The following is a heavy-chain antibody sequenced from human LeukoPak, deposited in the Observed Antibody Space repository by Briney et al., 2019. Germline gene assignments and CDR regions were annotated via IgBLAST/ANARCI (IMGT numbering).Heavy chain of an antibody. CDR1: GFTFSSYS. V-gene: IGHV3-21*01. CDR3: ARGGGWDTIFRVVQYMDV. Sequence: GGSLRLSCAASGFTFSSYSMSWVRQAPGKGLEWVSSISSSSSYIYYADSVKGRFTISRDNAKNSLYLQMNSLRAEDTAVYYCARGGGWDTIFRVVQYMDVWGKGTTVTVSS. CDR2: ISSSSSYI. J-gene: IGHJ6*03. D-gene: IGHD3-3*01.